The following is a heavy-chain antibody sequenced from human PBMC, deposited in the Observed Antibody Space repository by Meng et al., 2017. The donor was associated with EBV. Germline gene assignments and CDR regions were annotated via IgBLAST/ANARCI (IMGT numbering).Heavy chain of an antibody. CDR1: GFIFRDSA. D-gene: IGHD3-16*01. V-gene: IGHV3-73*01. J-gene: IGHJ4*02. Sequence: EVQLVESGGGLVQPGWSLKLSCGASGFIFRDSAMHWVRQASGKGLEWVGRVETKASKYATAYAASVKGRFSVSRDDSKNMVFLEMNSLKTEDTARYYCWGDLNYGSYWGQGTLVTASS. CDR3: WGDLNYGSY. CDR2: VETKASKYAT.